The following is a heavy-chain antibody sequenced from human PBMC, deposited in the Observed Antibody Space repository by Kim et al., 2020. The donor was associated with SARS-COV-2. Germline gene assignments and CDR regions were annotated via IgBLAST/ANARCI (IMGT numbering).Heavy chain of an antibody. J-gene: IGHJ4*02. CDR2: IYWDDDK. D-gene: IGHD6-13*01. CDR3: AHRPGLIAAAGYFDC. CDR1: GFSLSTSGVG. V-gene: IGHV2-5*02. Sequence: SGPTLLKPTQTLTLTCTFSGFSLSTSGVGVGWIRQPPGKALEWLALIYWDDDKRYSPSLKSRLTITKDTSKNQVVLTMTNMDPVDTATYYCAHRPGLIAAAGYFDCWGQGTLVTVSS.